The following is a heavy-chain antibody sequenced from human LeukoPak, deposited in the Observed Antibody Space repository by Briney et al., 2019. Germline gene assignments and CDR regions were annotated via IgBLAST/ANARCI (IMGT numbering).Heavy chain of an antibody. J-gene: IGHJ4*02. V-gene: IGHV4-39*01. CDR1: GGSISSRGYY. CDR3: ARHGSGSSSSWYDY. Sequence: PSETLSLTCTVSGGSISSRGYYWGWIRQPPGKGLVWIESIYYSGITHNNPSLKSRVTISVDTSKNQFSLKLSSVSAADTAVYYCARHGSGSSSSWYDYWGQGTLVTVSS. CDR2: IYYSGIT. D-gene: IGHD6-13*01.